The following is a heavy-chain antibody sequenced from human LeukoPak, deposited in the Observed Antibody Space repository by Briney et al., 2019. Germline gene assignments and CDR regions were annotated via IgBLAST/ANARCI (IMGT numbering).Heavy chain of an antibody. V-gene: IGHV3-7*05. Sequence: PGGSLTLSCAASGFTFSSYWMSWVRQAPGKGLEWVANIKLDGRENYSIDYVKALFSISRVNAKNSLYLQMNSLRAEGTDVYDWARYSMATMLVVAPDGWGKGTLVTV. J-gene: IGHJ4*02. CDR1: GFTFSSYW. D-gene: IGHD3-22*01. CDR3: ARYSMATMLVVAPDG. CDR2: IKLDGREN.